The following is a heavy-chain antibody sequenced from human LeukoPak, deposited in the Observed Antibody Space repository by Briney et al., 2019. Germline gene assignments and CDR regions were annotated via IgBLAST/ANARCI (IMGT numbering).Heavy chain of an antibody. J-gene: IGHJ4*02. CDR3: ARRNLDWAGYSFHFDY. D-gene: IGHD3/OR15-3a*01. Sequence: GESLKISCKGSGYSFTSYWIGWVRQMPGKGLEWMGIIYPGDSDTRYSPSFQGQVTISADKSISTAYLQWSSLKASDTAMYYCARRNLDWAGYSFHFDYWSQGTLVTVSS. CDR2: IYPGDSDT. CDR1: GYSFTSYW. V-gene: IGHV5-51*01.